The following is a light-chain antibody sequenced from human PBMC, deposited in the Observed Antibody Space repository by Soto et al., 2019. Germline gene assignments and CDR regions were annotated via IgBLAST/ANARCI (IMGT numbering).Light chain of an antibody. Sequence: AIRMTQSPSSFSASTGDRVTITCRASQGISSYLAWYQQKPGKAPKLLIYAASTLQSGVPSRFSGSGSGTDSTLTISCLQSEDFATYYCQQYYSYPLLTFGGGTKVEIK. CDR2: AAS. J-gene: IGKJ4*01. CDR1: QGISSY. V-gene: IGKV1-8*01. CDR3: QQYYSYPLLT.